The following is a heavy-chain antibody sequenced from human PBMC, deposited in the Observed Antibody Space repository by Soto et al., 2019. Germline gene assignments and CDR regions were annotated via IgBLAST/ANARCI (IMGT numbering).Heavy chain of an antibody. CDR3: ARAPGSSTYPNDY. V-gene: IGHV3-23*01. D-gene: IGHD2-2*01. CDR1: GFTFSRSP. Sequence: GGSLRLSCAASGFTFSRSPMSWVRQVPGKGLEWVSGITESGGTTHYADSVKGRFTISRDNAKNTLYLQMNSLRAEDTAVYYCARAPGSSTYPNDYWGQGTLVTVSS. J-gene: IGHJ4*02. CDR2: ITESGGTT.